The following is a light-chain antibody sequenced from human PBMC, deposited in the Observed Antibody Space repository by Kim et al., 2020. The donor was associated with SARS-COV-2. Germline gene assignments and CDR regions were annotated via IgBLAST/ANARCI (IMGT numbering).Light chain of an antibody. J-gene: IGLJ1*01. CDR3: AAWDDSLNEYV. CDR1: SSNIGSYT. CDR2: YNN. V-gene: IGLV1-44*01. Sequence: GQRVTISFSGSSSNIGSYTVNWYQRLPGTAPKLLIYYNNQRPSGVPDRFSGSKSGTSASLAISGLQSEDEGDYYCAAWDDSLNEYVFGSGTKVTVL.